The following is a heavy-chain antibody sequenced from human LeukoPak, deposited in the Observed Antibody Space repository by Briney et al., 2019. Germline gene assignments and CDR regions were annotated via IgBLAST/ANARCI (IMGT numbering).Heavy chain of an antibody. CDR2: IYWDDDK. D-gene: IGHD6-13*01. Sequence: SDPTLVNPTQTLTLTCTFSGFSLSTSGVGVGWIRQPPGKALEWLALIYWDDDKRYSPSLKSRLTITKDTSKNQVVLTMTNMDPVDTATYYCAHIPYSQLVGEVDYWGQGTLVTVSS. CDR3: AHIPYSQLVGEVDY. CDR1: GFSLSTSGVG. J-gene: IGHJ4*02. V-gene: IGHV2-5*02.